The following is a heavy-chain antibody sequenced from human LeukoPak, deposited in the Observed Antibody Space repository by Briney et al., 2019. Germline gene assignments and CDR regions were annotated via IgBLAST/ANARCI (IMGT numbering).Heavy chain of an antibody. CDR1: GLTFSSYA. J-gene: IGHJ6*02. CDR3: TTPRGPALNDYRMDV. D-gene: IGHD2-2*01. CDR2: IKSKTDGGAA. Sequence: GGSLRLSCAASGLTFSSYAMSWVRQAPGKGLEWVGRIKSKTDGGAADYAAPVKGRFTISRDDSKNTLYLQMDSLKTEDTAVYYCTTPRGPALNDYRMDVWGQGTTVTVSS. V-gene: IGHV3-15*01.